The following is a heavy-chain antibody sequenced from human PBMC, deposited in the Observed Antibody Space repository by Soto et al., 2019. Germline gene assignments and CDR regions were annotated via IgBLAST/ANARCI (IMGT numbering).Heavy chain of an antibody. Sequence: SETLSLTCTVSGGSISSYYWSWIRQPPGKGLEWIGYIYYSGSTNYNPSLKSRVTISVDTSKNQFSLKLSSVTAADTAVYYRARRYGRNFDYWGQGTLVTVS. CDR3: ARRYGRNFDY. D-gene: IGHD1-20*01. CDR1: GGSISSYY. J-gene: IGHJ4*02. V-gene: IGHV4-59*01. CDR2: IYYSGST.